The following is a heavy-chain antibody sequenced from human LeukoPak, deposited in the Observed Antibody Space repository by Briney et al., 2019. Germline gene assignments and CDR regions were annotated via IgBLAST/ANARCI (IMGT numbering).Heavy chain of an antibody. D-gene: IGHD6-19*01. Sequence: GASVKVSCKASGYTFTGYYMHWVRQAPGQGLEWMGWIDPNSGGTNYAQKFQGRVTMTRDTSISTDYMELSRLRSDDRAVYYCASGYSSGWYPEPKNFDYWGQGTLVTVSS. J-gene: IGHJ4*02. V-gene: IGHV1-2*02. CDR3: ASGYSSGWYPEPKNFDY. CDR1: GYTFTGYY. CDR2: IDPNSGGT.